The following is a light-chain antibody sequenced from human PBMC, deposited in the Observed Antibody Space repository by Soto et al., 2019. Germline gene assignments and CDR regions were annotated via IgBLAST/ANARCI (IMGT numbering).Light chain of an antibody. CDR2: DNN. Sequence: QSVLTQPPSVSAAPGQKITISCSGSSSNIGNNYVSWYQQLPGTAPKLLIYDNNKRPSGIPDRFSGSKSGTSATLGITGLQTGDEADYYCATWDGSLNTVVFGGGTQLTVL. J-gene: IGLJ2*01. CDR1: SSNIGNNY. CDR3: ATWDGSLNTVV. V-gene: IGLV1-51*01.